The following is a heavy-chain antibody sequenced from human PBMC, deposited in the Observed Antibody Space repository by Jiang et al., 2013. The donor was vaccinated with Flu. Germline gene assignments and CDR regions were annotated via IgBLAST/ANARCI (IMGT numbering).Heavy chain of an antibody. D-gene: IGHD5-12*01. V-gene: IGHV4-38-2*01. J-gene: IGHJ4*02. CDR3: VRHRLATAFDY. CDR2: ISHSKGT. CDR1: GYSISSGYY. Sequence: GLVKPSETLSLTCGVSGYSISSGYYWGLIRQSPGKGLEWIGSISHSKGTFYNPSLKSRIIISVDTSKNQFSLKLNSVTAADTAVYYCVRHRLATAFDYWGQGALVAVSS.